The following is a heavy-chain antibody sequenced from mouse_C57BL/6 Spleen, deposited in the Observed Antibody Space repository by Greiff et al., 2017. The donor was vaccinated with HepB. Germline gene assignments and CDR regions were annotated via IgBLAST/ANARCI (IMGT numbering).Heavy chain of an antibody. D-gene: IGHD2-3*01. V-gene: IGHV1-82*01. CDR3: ARDHDGSCMDY. Sequence: QVQLQQSGPELVKPGASVKISCKASGYAFSSSWMNWVKQRPGKGLEWIGRIYPGDGDTNYNGKFKGKATLTADKSSSTAYMQLSSLTSEDSAVYFCARDHDGSCMDYWGQGTSVTVSS. CDR1: GYAFSSSW. J-gene: IGHJ4*01. CDR2: IYPGDGDT.